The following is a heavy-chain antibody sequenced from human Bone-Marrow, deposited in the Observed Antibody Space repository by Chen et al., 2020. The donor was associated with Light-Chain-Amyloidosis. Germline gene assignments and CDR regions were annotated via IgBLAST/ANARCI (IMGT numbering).Heavy chain of an antibody. Sequence: EVQLVESGGGLVQPGGSLRLSCAASGFTFSNHWMSWVRQAPGKGLEWVANIKQDGSEKYFVDSVRGRFIISRDNANSSLYLQMRNLRVEDTAVYYCARDSGESAADDFWGQGTLVTVSS. CDR1: GFTFSNHW. V-gene: IGHV3-7*01. CDR2: IKQDGSEK. D-gene: IGHD6-13*01. CDR3: ARDSGESAADDF. J-gene: IGHJ4*02.